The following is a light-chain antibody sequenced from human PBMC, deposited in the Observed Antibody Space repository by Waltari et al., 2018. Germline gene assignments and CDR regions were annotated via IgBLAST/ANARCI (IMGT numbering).Light chain of an antibody. Sequence: QSALTQPRSVSGSPGQSVTISCTGTSSDVGGYDFVSWYLQYPGKAPKLIIYDVNKRPPGVPDRFAGSKSGNTASLTISGLLNEDEADYYCCSYAGADTSVIFGGGTTLTVL. CDR3: CSYAGADTSVI. V-gene: IGLV2-11*01. CDR1: SSDVGGYDF. CDR2: DVN. J-gene: IGLJ2*01.